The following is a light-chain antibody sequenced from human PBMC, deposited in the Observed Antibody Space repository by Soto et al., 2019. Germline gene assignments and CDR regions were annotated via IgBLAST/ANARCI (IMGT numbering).Light chain of an antibody. Sequence: QSALTQPASVSGSPGRSITISCTGTSSDVGGYNYVSWYQQHPGKAPKLMIYDVRNRPSGVSNRVSGSKSVNTASLTFSGLQAEDEADYYCSSYTTISTYVFGTGTKLTVL. CDR1: SSDVGGYNY. CDR2: DVR. V-gene: IGLV2-14*01. CDR3: SSYTTISTYV. J-gene: IGLJ1*01.